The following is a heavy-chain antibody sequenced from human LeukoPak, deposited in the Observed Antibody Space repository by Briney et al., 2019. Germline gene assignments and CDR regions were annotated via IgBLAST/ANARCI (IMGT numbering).Heavy chain of an antibody. D-gene: IGHD3-10*01. Sequence: PGGSLRLSCAASGFTFSTYAMSWVRQAPGKGLEWVSAISGSGSSTHYADSVKGRFAISTDNSKNTLYLQMNSLRVGDTAVYFCAARKVRGVWFYLDYWGQGTLVTVSS. J-gene: IGHJ4*02. CDR3: AARKVRGVWFYLDY. V-gene: IGHV3-23*01. CDR2: ISGSGSST. CDR1: GFTFSTYA.